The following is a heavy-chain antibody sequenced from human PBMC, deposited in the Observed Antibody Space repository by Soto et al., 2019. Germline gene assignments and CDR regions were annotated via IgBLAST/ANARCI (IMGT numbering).Heavy chain of an antibody. J-gene: IGHJ4*02. CDR3: AKDSGYDYFISHCYLDY. CDR2: ISGSGGST. V-gene: IGHV3-23*01. CDR1: GFTFSSYA. D-gene: IGHD5-12*01. Sequence: GGSLRLSCAASGFTFSSYAMSWVRQAPGKGLEWVSAISGSGGSTYYADSVKGRFTISRDNSKNTLYLQMNSLRAEDTAVYYCAKDSGYDYFISHCYLDYWGQGTLVTVSS.